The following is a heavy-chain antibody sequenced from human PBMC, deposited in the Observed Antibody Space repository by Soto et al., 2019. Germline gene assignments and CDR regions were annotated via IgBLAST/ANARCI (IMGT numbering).Heavy chain of an antibody. Sequence: QVQLQESGPGLVKPSETLSLTCSVSGDSISRKYWSWLRQPAGGGLEWIGRIYTTGATNYNSSLKSRVSMSVDTSKNQFSLRLTSVTAADTAVYFCAMTVIAPSPYLDHRGQGLLVTVSS. CDR2: IYTTGAT. CDR1: GDSISRKY. J-gene: IGHJ4*02. V-gene: IGHV4-4*07. D-gene: IGHD4-17*01. CDR3: AMTVIAPSPYLDH.